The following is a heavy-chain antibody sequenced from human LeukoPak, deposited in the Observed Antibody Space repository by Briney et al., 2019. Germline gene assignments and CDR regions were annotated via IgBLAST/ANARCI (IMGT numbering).Heavy chain of an antibody. CDR2: ISGSSSYI. V-gene: IGHV3-21*01. CDR3: AELGITMIGGV. Sequence: PGGSLRLSCAASGFTFGSCGMSWVRQAPGKGLEWVSSISGSSSYIYYADSVKGRFTISRDNAKNSLYLQMNSLRAEDTAVYYCAELGITMIGGVWGKGTTVTISS. CDR1: GFTFGSCG. J-gene: IGHJ6*04. D-gene: IGHD3-10*02.